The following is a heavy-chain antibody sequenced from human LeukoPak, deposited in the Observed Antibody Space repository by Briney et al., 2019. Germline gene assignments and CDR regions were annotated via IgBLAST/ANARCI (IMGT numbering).Heavy chain of an antibody. CDR2: MNPDTGNT. CDR1: TYAFTSYD. J-gene: IGHJ2*01. Sequence: ASVKVSCKASTYAFTSYDISWVRQATGQGLEWMGSMNPDTGNTGYAQKFQGRVTITRNTSISKAYMQLSSLRYEDPAVYYCARGGYSTGWYSPWYFDLWGRGTLVTVSS. V-gene: IGHV1-8*03. D-gene: IGHD6-19*01. CDR3: ARGGYSTGWYSPWYFDL.